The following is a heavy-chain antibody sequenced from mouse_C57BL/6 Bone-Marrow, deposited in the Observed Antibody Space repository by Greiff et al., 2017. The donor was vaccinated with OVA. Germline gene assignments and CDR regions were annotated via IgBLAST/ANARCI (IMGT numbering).Heavy chain of an antibody. CDR2: ISNGGGST. D-gene: IGHD2-12*01. CDR3: ASSYDGIIYCCAMDY. J-gene: IGHJ4*01. CDR1: GFTFSDYY. Sequence: EVHLVESGGGLVQPGGSLKLSCAASGFTFSDYYMYWVRQTPEKRLEWVAYISNGGGSTYYPDTVKGRVTISRDNAKNTPYLQMSRLTSEDTAMYYCASSYDGIIYCCAMDYWGQGTSVTVSS. V-gene: IGHV5-12*01.